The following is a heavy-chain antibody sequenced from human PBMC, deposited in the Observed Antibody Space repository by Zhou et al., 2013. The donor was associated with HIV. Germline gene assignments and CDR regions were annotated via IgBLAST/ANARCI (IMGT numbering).Heavy chain of an antibody. D-gene: IGHD2-8*01. CDR3: ARGPYYSNTNGGRLDI. V-gene: IGHV1-69*05. CDR1: GGTFSSYA. J-gene: IGHJ3*02. CDR2: IIPIFGTA. Sequence: QVQLVQSGAEVKKPGSSVKVSCKASGGTFSSYAISWVRQAPGQGLEWMGGIIPIFGTANYAQKFQGRVTITTDESTSTAYMELSSLRSEDTALYYCARGPYYSNTNGGRLDIWGQGTMVTVSS.